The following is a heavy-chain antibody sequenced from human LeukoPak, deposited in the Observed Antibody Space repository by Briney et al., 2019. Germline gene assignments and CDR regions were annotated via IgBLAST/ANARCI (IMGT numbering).Heavy chain of an antibody. CDR1: GFTLSSYG. CDR3: VTSGLSRFGF. CDR2: ISGSGGST. V-gene: IGHV3-23*01. D-gene: IGHD2/OR15-2a*01. Sequence: GGSLRLSCAASGFTLSSYGMSWVRQAPGKGLEWVSAISGSGGSTYYADSVKGRFTISRDNSKNTLYLQMNSLRAEDTAVYYCVTSGLSRFGFWGQGTLVTVSS. J-gene: IGHJ4*02.